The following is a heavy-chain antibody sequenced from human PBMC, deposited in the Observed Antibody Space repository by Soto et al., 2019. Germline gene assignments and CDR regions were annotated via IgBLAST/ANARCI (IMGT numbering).Heavy chain of an antibody. Sequence: QVQLVESGGGVVQPGRSLRLSCAASGFTFSSYGMHWVRQAPGKGLEWVAVIWYDGSNKYYADSVKGRFTISRDNSKNTLYLKMNSMRAEDTAVYYCARDSGYRHSGGSFWVPPNAAFDIWGQGTMVTVSS. CDR1: GFTFSSYG. CDR3: ARDSGYRHSGGSFWVPPNAAFDI. D-gene: IGHD2-15*01. CDR2: IWYDGSNK. V-gene: IGHV3-33*01. J-gene: IGHJ3*02.